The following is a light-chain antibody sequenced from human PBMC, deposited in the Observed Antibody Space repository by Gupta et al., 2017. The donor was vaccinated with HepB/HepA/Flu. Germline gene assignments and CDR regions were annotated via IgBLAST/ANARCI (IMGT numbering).Light chain of an antibody. CDR3: QHEGSSPLT. CDR2: GAS. CDR1: QSVSSSY. V-gene: IGKV3-20*01. Sequence: EIVLTQSPGTLSLSPGERATLSCRASQSVSSSYLAWYQQKPGQAPRLLIYGASSRATGIPDRFSGSGSGTDFTLTISRREPEDFAVYYCQHEGSSPLTFGGGTKVEIK. J-gene: IGKJ4*01.